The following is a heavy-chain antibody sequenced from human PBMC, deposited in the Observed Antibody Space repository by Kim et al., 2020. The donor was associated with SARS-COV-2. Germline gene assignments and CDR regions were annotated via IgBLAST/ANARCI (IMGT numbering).Heavy chain of an antibody. CDR3: AKDGSSSSGPFDY. D-gene: IGHD6-6*01. J-gene: IGHJ4*02. V-gene: IGHV3-43*01. Sequence: YYADPVKGRFTISRDNSDNSLYLQMNSLRTEETALYYCAKDGSSSSGPFDYWGQGTLVTVSS.